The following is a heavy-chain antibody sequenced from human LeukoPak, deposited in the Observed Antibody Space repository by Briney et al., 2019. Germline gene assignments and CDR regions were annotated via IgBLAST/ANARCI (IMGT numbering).Heavy chain of an antibody. CDR3: ARVRSGYCFDY. CDR1: GFAVSSFW. V-gene: IGHV3-7*05. Sequence: GGSRRLSWSASGFAVSSFWVGWVRQAAGGVREWVANINQDGREKYYVDSVKGRFTISRHNPNNSLYLQMNSLRAEDTAVYYCARVRSGYCFDYWGQGTLVTVSS. CDR2: INQDGREK. J-gene: IGHJ4*02. D-gene: IGHD5-12*01.